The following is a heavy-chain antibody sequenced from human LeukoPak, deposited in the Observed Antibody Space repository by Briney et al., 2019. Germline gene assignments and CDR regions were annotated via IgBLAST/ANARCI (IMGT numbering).Heavy chain of an antibody. J-gene: IGHJ4*02. V-gene: IGHV4-34*01. CDR2: INQIGNT. Sequence: SETLALTCYLYGGSFSGYYWSWIRQSPGKGLEWVGEINQIGNTNYIPSLKSRLTISIDASNNQFSLNLTSVTAADTGVYYCARIRRPLRGYFDHWGQGTLVT. CDR1: GGSFSGYY. CDR3: ARIRRPLRGYFDH. D-gene: IGHD3-16*01.